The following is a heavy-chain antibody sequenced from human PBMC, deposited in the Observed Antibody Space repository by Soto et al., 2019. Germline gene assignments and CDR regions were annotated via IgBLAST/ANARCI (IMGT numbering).Heavy chain of an antibody. Sequence: GGSLRLSCAASGFTFSSYAMHWVRQAPGKGLEWVAVISYDGSNKYYAGSVKGRFTISRDNSKNTLYLQMNSLRAEDTAVYYCARGPMVGGYSAHGAFDIWGQGTMVTV. CDR3: ARGPMVGGYSAHGAFDI. CDR2: ISYDGSNK. J-gene: IGHJ3*02. D-gene: IGHD3-10*01. V-gene: IGHV3-30-3*01. CDR1: GFTFSSYA.